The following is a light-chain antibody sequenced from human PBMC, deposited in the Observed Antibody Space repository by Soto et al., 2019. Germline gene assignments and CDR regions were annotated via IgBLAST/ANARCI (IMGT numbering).Light chain of an antibody. V-gene: IGKV3-15*01. CDR3: QQYNNHST. CDR1: QSVSSN. J-gene: IGKJ5*01. CDR2: GAS. Sequence: EIVMTHSPTTLSVSPGLRSNLSCRASQSVSSNLAWYQQKPGQAPRLLIYGASTRATGIPARLSGSGSGTEFTLTISSLKPDDFATYYCQQYNNHSTFGHGTRLEI.